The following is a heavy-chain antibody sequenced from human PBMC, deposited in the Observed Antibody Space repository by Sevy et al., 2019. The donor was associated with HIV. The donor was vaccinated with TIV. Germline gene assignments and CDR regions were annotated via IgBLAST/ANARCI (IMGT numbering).Heavy chain of an antibody. CDR3: ARGDYYDSSGFYIDAFDV. J-gene: IGHJ3*01. CDR2: IKPDGREG. Sequence: GGSLRLSCTASGFTFSGYWMSWVRQAPGRGLEWVANIKPDGREGYYVDSVKGRFTISRDNAKNSLYLQMNSLRAGDTAVYYCARGDYYDSSGFYIDAFDVWGQGTMVTVSS. CDR1: GFTFSGYW. V-gene: IGHV3-7*04. D-gene: IGHD3-22*01.